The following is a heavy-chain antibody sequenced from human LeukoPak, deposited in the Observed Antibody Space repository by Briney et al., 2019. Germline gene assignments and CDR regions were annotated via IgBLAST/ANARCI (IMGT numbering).Heavy chain of an antibody. CDR3: ARGVRELQVGYYYYYMDV. CDR1: GYTFTGYY. Sequence: SVKVSCKASGYTFTGYYMHWVRQAPGQGLEWMGGIIPIFGTANYAQKFQGRVTITADESTSTAYMELSSLRSEDTAVYYCARGVRELQVGYYYYYMDVWGKGTTVTVSS. D-gene: IGHD1-26*01. V-gene: IGHV1-69*13. CDR2: IIPIFGTA. J-gene: IGHJ6*03.